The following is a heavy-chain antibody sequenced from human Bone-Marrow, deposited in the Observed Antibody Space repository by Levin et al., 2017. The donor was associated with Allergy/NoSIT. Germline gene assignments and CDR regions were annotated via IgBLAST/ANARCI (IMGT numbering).Heavy chain of an antibody. D-gene: IGHD6-25*01. CDR1: GDSINSYY. CDR3: ARLAAVPRPYYFDY. CDR2: MYSSGSGSP. Sequence: ESLKISCSVSGDSINSYYWSWIRQPPGKGLEYIGYMYSSGSGSPNYNPSLKSRVTMSVDTSKNQFSLKVSSVTAEDTAVYYCARLAAVPRPYYFDYWGQGTLVTVSS. V-gene: IGHV4-59*01. J-gene: IGHJ4*02.